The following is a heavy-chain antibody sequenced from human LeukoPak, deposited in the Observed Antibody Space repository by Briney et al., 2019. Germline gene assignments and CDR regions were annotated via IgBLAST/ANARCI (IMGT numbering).Heavy chain of an antibody. CDR2: IKQDGSEK. CDR3: ARETYYDILTGLGH. J-gene: IGHJ4*02. Sequence: GGSLRLSCAASGFTFSSYWMSWVRQAPGKGLEWVANIKQDGSEKYYVDSVKGRFTISRDNAKNSLYLQMNSLRAEDTAVYYCARETYYDILTGLGHWGQGTLVTVSS. D-gene: IGHD3-9*01. V-gene: IGHV3-7*01. CDR1: GFTFSSYW.